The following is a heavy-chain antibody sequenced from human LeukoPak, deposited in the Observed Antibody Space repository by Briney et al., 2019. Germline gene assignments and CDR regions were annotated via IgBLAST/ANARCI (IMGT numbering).Heavy chain of an antibody. CDR2: ISGSGGST. D-gene: IGHD3-16*02. V-gene: IGHV3-23*01. CDR3: AKVDRRELGPYYFDY. J-gene: IGHJ4*02. CDR1: GFTFSTYW. Sequence: GGSLRLSCSASGFTFSTYWMSWVRQAPGKGLEWVSGISGSGGSTYYAVSVRGRFTISRDNSKNTLYLQINSLRAEDTAVYYCAKVDRRELGPYYFDYWGQGTLVTVSS.